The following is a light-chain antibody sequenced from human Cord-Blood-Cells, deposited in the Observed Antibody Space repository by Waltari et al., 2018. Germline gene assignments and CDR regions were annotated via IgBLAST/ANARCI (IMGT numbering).Light chain of an antibody. CDR1: QSVSSY. CDR2: DAS. V-gene: IGKV3-11*01. Sequence: EIVLTQSPATLSLSPGERATLSCRASQSVSSYLAWYQQKPDQAPRLLIYDASNRATVIPARFSGSGSGTDFTLTISSLEPEDFAVYYCQQRSNWPLTFGGGTKVEIK. J-gene: IGKJ4*01. CDR3: QQRSNWPLT.